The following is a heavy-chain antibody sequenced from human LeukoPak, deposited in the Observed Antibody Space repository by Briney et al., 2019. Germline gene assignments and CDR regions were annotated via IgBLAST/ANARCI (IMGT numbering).Heavy chain of an antibody. J-gene: IGHJ4*02. CDR1: GDSISSYY. D-gene: IGHD3-16*01. V-gene: IGHV4-59*01. CDR2: IYYSGST. CDR3: ARVITVRGVIFDY. Sequence: SSETLSLTCTVSGDSISSYYWSWIRQPPGKGLEWIGYIYYSGSTNYNPSLKSRVTISVDTSKNQFSLKLSSVTAADTAVYYCARVITVRGVIFDYWGQGTLVTVSS.